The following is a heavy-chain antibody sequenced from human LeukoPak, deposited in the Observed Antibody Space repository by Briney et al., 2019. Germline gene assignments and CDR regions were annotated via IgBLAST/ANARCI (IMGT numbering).Heavy chain of an antibody. J-gene: IGHJ1*01. CDR1: GFTFSDYY. V-gene: IGHV3-11*01. CDR3: ARSPNYCSGGSCYSDEYFQH. Sequence: GGSLRLSCASSGFTFSDYYMSWIRQAPGKGLEWVSYISSSGSTIYYADSVKGRFTISRDNAKNSLYLQMNSLRAEDTAVYYCARSPNYCSGGSCYSDEYFQHWGQGTLVTVSS. D-gene: IGHD2-15*01. CDR2: ISSSGSTI.